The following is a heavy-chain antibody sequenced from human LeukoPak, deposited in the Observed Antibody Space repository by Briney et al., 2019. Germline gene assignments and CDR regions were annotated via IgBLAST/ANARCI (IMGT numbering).Heavy chain of an antibody. CDR2: IKQDVSKK. CDR1: GFPFSSYW. D-gene: IGHD5-18*01. CDR3: WGVGYSDGGVDY. J-gene: IGHJ4*02. Sequence: SGGSLRLSCVASGFPFSSYWMTWVRQAPGKGLEWVANIKQDVSKKSYVDSVKGRFTISRDNAKNSQYLQMNSLRAEDKGIFFRWGVGYSDGGVDYRGQGSLVILSS. V-gene: IGHV3-7*01.